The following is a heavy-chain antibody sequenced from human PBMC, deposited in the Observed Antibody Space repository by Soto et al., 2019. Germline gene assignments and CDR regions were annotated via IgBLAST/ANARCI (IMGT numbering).Heavy chain of an antibody. V-gene: IGHV4-59*12. Sequence: SETLSLTCTVSGGSISSYYWSWIRQPPGKGLEWIGYIYYSGSTNYNPSLKSRVTISVDTSKSQFSLNLTSVTAADTAVYYCARKTISVPGATWGQGTLVTVSS. J-gene: IGHJ4*02. CDR1: GGSISSYY. D-gene: IGHD2-2*01. CDR3: ARKTISVPGAT. CDR2: IYYSGST.